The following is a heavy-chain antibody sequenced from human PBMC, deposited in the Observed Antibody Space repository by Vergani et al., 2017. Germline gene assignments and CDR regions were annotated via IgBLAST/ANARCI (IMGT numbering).Heavy chain of an antibody. CDR2: ISWNSNSI. J-gene: IGHJ5*02. V-gene: IGHV3-9*02. D-gene: IGHD6-6*01. Sequence: EVQLEESGGGLVLPGRSLRLSCVASGFTSAGYVMHWVWHAPGKGLEWVSGISWNSNSIGYADSVKGSFTISRDNAKNSLYLQMNSLRAEDTAIYYCAKXLGTSSGSGWFDPWGQGTLVTVSS. CDR3: AKXLGTSSGSGWFDP. CDR1: GFTSAGYV.